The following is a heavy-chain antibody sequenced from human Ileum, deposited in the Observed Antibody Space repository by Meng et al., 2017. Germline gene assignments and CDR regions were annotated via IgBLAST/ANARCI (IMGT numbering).Heavy chain of an antibody. D-gene: IGHD6-19*01. CDR2: INSDGSST. Sequence: GGSLRLSCAASGFTFSSYWMHWVRQAPGKGLVWVSRINSDGSSTSYADSVKGRFTISRDNAKNTLYLQMNSLRAEDTAVYYCAREGSSGWHLNYYYYYGMDVWGQGTTVTVSS. V-gene: IGHV3-74*01. CDR3: AREGSSGWHLNYYYYYGMDV. CDR1: GFTFSSYW. J-gene: IGHJ6*02.